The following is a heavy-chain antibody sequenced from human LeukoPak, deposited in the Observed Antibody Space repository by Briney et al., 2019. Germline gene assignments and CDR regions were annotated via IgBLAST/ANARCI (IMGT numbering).Heavy chain of an antibody. CDR3: AYSSHDY. J-gene: IGHJ4*02. D-gene: IGHD6-19*01. CDR2: ISGDGGST. V-gene: IGHV3-43*02. Sequence: GGSLRLSCAASGFTFDDYAMHWVRQAPGKGLEWVSLISGDGGSTYYADSVKGRFTISRDNSKNSLYPQMNSLRTEDTALYYCAYSSHDYWGQGTLVTVSS. CDR1: GFTFDDYA.